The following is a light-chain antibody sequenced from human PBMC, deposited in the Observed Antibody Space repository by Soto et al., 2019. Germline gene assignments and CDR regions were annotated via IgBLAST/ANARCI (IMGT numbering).Light chain of an antibody. CDR2: GAS. J-gene: IGKJ1*01. CDR1: QRVISDY. V-gene: IGKV3-20*01. CDR3: QQYGSSYPWT. Sequence: IVLTQSPGTLSLSPGERATLSCRASQRVISDYLNWYQQKPGQAPRLLIYGASNRATGIPDRFSGSGSGTDFTLTIRRLEPEDFAVYYCQQYGSSYPWTFGQGTKVDIK.